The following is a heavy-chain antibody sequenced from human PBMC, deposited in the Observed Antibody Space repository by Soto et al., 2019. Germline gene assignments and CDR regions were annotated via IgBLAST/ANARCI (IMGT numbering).Heavy chain of an antibody. CDR2: IKSEPDGGTT. J-gene: IGHJ4*02. D-gene: IGHD2-21*01. V-gene: IGHV3-15*01. Sequence: PGGSLRLSCEGSGFTFKNAWMSWVRQAPGKGLEWVGRIKSEPDGGTTDYAAPVKGRFTISRDDSKNTLYLQMNNLKTEDTAVYYCTDSGPFDYWGQGTLVTGSS. CDR1: GFTFKNAW. CDR3: TDSGPFDY.